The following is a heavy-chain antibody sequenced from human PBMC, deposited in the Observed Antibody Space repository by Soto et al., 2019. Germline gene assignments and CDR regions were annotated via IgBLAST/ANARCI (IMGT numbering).Heavy chain of an antibody. CDR3: AGRLILATTTGDAFDL. V-gene: IGHV4-59*01. CDR1: SGSIINYY. D-gene: IGHD1-26*01. Sequence: QVQLQESSPGLVKPSETLSLTCTVSSGSIINYYWSWIRQPPGKGLEWIGFIYYSGCTNYNSFLKSRVTMSVDMSRQQLSLKLNSVTAADTAVYYCAGRLILATTTGDAFDLWGQGKMVTVSS. CDR2: IYYSGCT. J-gene: IGHJ3*01.